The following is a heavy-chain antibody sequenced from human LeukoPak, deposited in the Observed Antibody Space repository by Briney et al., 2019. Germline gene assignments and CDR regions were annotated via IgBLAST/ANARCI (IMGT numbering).Heavy chain of an antibody. V-gene: IGHV3-7*01. CDR3: ARQETSSYNGAFDI. D-gene: IGHD1-26*01. CDR2: IKKDGSEK. J-gene: IGHJ3*02. CDR1: GLTFNSYW. Sequence: GGSLRLSCAASGLTFNSYWMSWVRQAPGKGLEWVANIKKDGSEKYYVDSVKGRFTISRDNAKNSLYLQINSLRADDTAVYYCARQETSSYNGAFDIWGQGTMVTVSS.